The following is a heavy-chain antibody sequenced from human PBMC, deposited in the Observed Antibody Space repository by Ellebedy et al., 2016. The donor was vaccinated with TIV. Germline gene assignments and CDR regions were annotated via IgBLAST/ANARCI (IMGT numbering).Heavy chain of an antibody. Sequence: GESLKISCAAPGFTFSSYWMTWVRQAPGKGLEWVANINQDGSEKYYMDSVKGRFTISRDNAKNSLYLQMNSLGADDTAVYYCATDGSYGDYRSPTHAFEIWGQGTMVTVSP. CDR1: GFTFSSYW. CDR2: INQDGSEK. V-gene: IGHV3-7*01. D-gene: IGHD4-17*01. CDR3: ATDGSYGDYRSPTHAFEI. J-gene: IGHJ3*02.